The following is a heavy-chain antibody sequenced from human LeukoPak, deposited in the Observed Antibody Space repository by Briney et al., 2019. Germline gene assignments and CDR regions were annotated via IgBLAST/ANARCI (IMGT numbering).Heavy chain of an antibody. D-gene: IGHD1-7*01. Sequence: GGSLRLSCAASGFTFSSYAMHWVRQAPGKGLEWVAVISYDGGNKYYADSVKGRFTISRDNSKNTMYMQMNSLRAEDTAVYYCARAGGGPTTLYWYFDIWGRGTLVTVSS. CDR3: ARAGGGPTTLYWYFDI. J-gene: IGHJ2*01. CDR1: GFTFSSYA. V-gene: IGHV3-30*04. CDR2: ISYDGGNK.